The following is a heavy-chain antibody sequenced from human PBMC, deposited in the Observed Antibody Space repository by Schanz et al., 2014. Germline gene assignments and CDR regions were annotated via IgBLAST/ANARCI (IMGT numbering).Heavy chain of an antibody. CDR2: ISGSGAGT. CDR3: ARAQEHNTDYTSSRLFDY. V-gene: IGHV3-23*04. D-gene: IGHD6-13*01. CDR1: GFIFSNFA. J-gene: IGHJ4*02. Sequence: EVQLVESGGGLVQPGGSLRLSCAASGFIFSNFAMEWVRQAPGKGLEWVSAISGSGAGTYYADSVKGRFTFSRDNSKNTLYLQMNSLRAEDTAVYYCARAQEHNTDYTSSRLFDYWGQGTLVTVSS.